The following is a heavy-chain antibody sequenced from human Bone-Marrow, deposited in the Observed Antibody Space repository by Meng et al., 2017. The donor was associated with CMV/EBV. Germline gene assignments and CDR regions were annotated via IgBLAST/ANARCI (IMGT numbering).Heavy chain of an antibody. J-gene: IGHJ3*02. V-gene: IGHV4-34*01. CDR3: ARGGSGYYGDDAFDI. CDR2: INHSGST. D-gene: IGHD3-22*01. CDR1: GGSFSGYY. Sequence: SETLSLTCAVYGGSFSGYYWSWIRQPPGKGLEWIGEINHSGSTNYNPSLKSRVTISVDTSKNQFSLKLSSVTAADTAVYYCARGGSGYYGDDAFDICGQGTMVTVSS.